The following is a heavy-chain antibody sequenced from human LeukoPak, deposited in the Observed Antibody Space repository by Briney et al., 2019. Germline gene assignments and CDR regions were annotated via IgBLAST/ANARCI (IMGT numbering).Heavy chain of an antibody. D-gene: IGHD5-18*01. Sequence: SGGSLRLPRAASGFTFSIYWMHWVRQAPGEGLVWVSSINSDASSTTYADSVKGRFTISRDTARNTLYLQMNSLRAEDTAVYYCARVGYSYGSYYFDYWGQGTLVTVSS. CDR3: ARVGYSYGSYYFDY. V-gene: IGHV3-74*01. CDR1: GFTFSIYW. CDR2: INSDASST. J-gene: IGHJ4*02.